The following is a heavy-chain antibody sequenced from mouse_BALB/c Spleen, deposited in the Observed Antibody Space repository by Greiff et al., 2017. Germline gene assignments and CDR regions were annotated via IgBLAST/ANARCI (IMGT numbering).Heavy chain of an antibody. D-gene: IGHD3-3*01. CDR2: ILPGSGST. Sequence: QVQLQQSGAELMKPGASVKISCKATGYTFSSYWIAWVKQRPGHGLEWIGEILPGSGSTNYNEKFKGKATFTADTSSNTAYMQLSSLTSEDSAVYYCARRGRGFAYWGQGTLLTVSA. CDR1: GYTFSSYW. CDR3: ARRGRGFAY. J-gene: IGHJ3*01. V-gene: IGHV1-9*01.